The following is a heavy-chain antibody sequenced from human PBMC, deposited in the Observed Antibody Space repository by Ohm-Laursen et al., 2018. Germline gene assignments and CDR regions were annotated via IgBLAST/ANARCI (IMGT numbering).Heavy chain of an antibody. CDR1: GFTFSEVW. CDR2: ITANSRGGTT. D-gene: IGHD3-22*01. J-gene: IGHJ4*02. CDR3: TADTYESRRYSHDY. V-gene: IGHV3-15*01. Sequence: SLRLSCAASGFTFSEVWMSWVRQAPGKGLEWVGRITANSRGGTTGATTSYAAPVKGRFTISRDDSKDTLSLQMSGLKPEATALYYCTADTYESRRYSHDYWGQGVLVSVSS.